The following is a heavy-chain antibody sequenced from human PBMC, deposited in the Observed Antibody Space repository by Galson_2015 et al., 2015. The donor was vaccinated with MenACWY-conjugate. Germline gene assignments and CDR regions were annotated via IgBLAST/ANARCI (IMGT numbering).Heavy chain of an antibody. V-gene: IGHV3-11*03. J-gene: IGHJ4*02. CDR2: ISSSGGYT. CDR3: ARFRGHSSSWGVY. Sequence: SLRLSCAASGFTFSDYYMNWVRQAPGKGLEWISYISSSGGYTTYADSVEGRFTISRDNAKNSLYLQMNSLRVEDTAVYYCARFRGHSSSWGVYWGQGTLVTVSS. D-gene: IGHD6-13*01. CDR1: GFTFSDYY.